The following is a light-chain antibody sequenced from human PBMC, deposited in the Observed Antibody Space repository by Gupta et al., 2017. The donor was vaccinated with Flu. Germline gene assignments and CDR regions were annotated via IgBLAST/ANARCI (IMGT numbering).Light chain of an antibody. V-gene: IGLV1-51*01. CDR2: DTD. CDR1: SSNIGNNR. Sequence: QSVLTQPPSISAAPGQEVTISCSGSSSNIGNNRVAWYQHLPGTAPKLLIFDTDKRPSGTPGRFSASKSGSSATLTIAGLQTGDEADYYCASWNRFPSSVVFGGGTKVTVL. CDR3: ASWNRFPSSVV. J-gene: IGLJ2*01.